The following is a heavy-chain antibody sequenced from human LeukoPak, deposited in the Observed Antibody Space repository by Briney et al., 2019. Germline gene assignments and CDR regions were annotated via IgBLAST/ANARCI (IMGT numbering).Heavy chain of an antibody. D-gene: IGHD1-26*01. Sequence: SETLSLTCAVYGGSFSGYYWSWIRQPPGKGLEWIGEINHSGSTNYNPSLKSRVTISVDTSKNQFSLKLNSVTAADTAVYYCARDELHTGTYFPFDYWGQGTLVPSPQ. CDR3: ARDELHTGTYFPFDY. CDR2: INHSGST. CDR1: GGSFSGYY. J-gene: IGHJ4*02. V-gene: IGHV4-34*01.